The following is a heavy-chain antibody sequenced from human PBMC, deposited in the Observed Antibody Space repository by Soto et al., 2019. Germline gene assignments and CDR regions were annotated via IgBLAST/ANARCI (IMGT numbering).Heavy chain of an antibody. J-gene: IGHJ6*02. CDR1: GGTFSSYA. CDR2: IIPIFGTA. D-gene: IGHD1-7*01. V-gene: IGHV1-69*13. CDR3: ARDGTYNWNYESYYGMDV. Sequence: GASVKVSCKASGGTFSSYAISWVRQAPGQGLEWMGGIIPIFGTANYAQKFQGRVTITADESTSTAYMELSSLRSEDTAVYYCARDGTYNWNYESYYGMDVWGQGATVTVSS.